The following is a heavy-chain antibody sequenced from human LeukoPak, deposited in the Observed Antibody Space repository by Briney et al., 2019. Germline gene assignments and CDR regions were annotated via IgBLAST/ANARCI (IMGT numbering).Heavy chain of an antibody. V-gene: IGHV4-59*12. D-gene: IGHD3-10*01. CDR3: ARVPRGGVDY. CDR2: IYYSGST. J-gene: IGHJ4*02. CDR1: GGSISSYY. Sequence: PSETLSLTCTVSGGSISSYYWSWIRQPPGKGLEWIGYIYYSGSTNYNPSLKSRVTISVDTSKNQFSLKLSSVTAADTAVYYCARVPRGGVDYWGQGTLVTVSS.